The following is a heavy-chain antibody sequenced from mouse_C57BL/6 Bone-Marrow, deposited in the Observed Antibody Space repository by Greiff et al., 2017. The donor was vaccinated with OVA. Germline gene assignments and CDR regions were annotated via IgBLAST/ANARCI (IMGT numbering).Heavy chain of an antibody. J-gene: IGHJ4*01. CDR2: IFPGSGST. V-gene: IGHV1-75*01. Sequence: QVQLKESGPELVKPGASVKISCKASGYTFTDYYINWVQQRPGQGLEWIGWIFPGSGSTYYNEKFKGKATLTVDKSSSTAYMLLSSLTSEDSAVYFCARWDYGSSSCAMDYWGQGTSVTVSS. D-gene: IGHD1-1*01. CDR1: GYTFTDYY. CDR3: ARWDYGSSSCAMDY.